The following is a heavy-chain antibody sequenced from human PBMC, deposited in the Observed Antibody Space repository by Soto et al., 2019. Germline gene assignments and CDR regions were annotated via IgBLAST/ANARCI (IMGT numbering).Heavy chain of an antibody. D-gene: IGHD3-22*01. Sequence: GGSLRLSCVASGFTFSSYAMSWVRQAPGKGLEWVPAISGSGGSTYYADSVKGRFTISRDNSKNTLYLQMKSLRAEDTAVYYCEKAPQYYYDSSGYPGCYFDYWGRGTLVTVSS. CDR3: EKAPQYYYDSSGYPGCYFDY. CDR2: ISGSGGST. CDR1: GFTFSSYA. V-gene: IGHV3-23*01. J-gene: IGHJ4*02.